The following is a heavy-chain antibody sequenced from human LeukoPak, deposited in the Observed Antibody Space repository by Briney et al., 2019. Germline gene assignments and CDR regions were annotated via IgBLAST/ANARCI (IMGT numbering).Heavy chain of an antibody. CDR3: ASEPSGYDFDY. J-gene: IGHJ4*02. V-gene: IGHV3-48*01. D-gene: IGHD5-12*01. CDR2: ISSSSSTI. CDR1: GFTFSSYE. Sequence: GGSLRLSCAASGFTFSSYEMNWVRQAPGKGLEWVSYISSSSSTIYYADSVKGRFTISRDNAKNSLYLQMNSLRAEDTAVYYCASEPSGYDFDYWGQGTLVTVSS.